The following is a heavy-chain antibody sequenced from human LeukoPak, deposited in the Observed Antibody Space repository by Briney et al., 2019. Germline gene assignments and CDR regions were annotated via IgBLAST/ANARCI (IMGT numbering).Heavy chain of an antibody. J-gene: IGHJ2*01. CDR1: GLTFSSYA. D-gene: IGHD5-18*01. V-gene: IGHV3-23*01. CDR3: AKHRGYSYAGGYWYFDL. Sequence: GGSVRLSCAASGLTFSSYAMSWVRQAPGKGLEWVSALCGSGGSTLCADSVKGRFTIYRDNSQNTLYLQMNSLRAEDTAVYYCAKHRGYSYAGGYWYFDLWGRGTLVTVSS. CDR2: LCGSGGST.